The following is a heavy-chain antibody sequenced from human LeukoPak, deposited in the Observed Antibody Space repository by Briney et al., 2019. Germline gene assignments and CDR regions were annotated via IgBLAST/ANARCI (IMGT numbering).Heavy chain of an antibody. CDR2: IYYSGST. Sequence: SETLSLTCTVSGGSISSYYWGWIRQPPGKGLEWIGYIYYSGSTNYNPSLKSRVTISVDTSKNQFSLKLSSVTAADTAVYYCARAPRARDYGDYPGAFDIWGQGTMVTVSS. D-gene: IGHD4-17*01. V-gene: IGHV4-59*01. CDR3: ARAPRARDYGDYPGAFDI. J-gene: IGHJ3*02. CDR1: GGSISSYY.